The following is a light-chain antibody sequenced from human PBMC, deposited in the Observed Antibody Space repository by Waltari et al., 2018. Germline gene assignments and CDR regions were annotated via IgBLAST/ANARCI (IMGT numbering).Light chain of an antibody. CDR2: GAS. CDR1: QRVSSSY. V-gene: IGKV3-20*01. Sequence: EIVLTQSPGTLSLSPGDRATISCRASQRVSSSYLAWYQQKPGQAPRLLIYGASSRATGIPDRFSDSGSGTDFTLTISRLEPEDFAVYYCLQYGTSPFTFGQGTKLEIK. CDR3: LQYGTSPFT. J-gene: IGKJ2*01.